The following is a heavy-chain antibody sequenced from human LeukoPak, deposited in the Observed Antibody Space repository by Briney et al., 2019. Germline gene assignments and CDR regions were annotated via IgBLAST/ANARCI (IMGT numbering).Heavy chain of an antibody. CDR3: ARNAGWVSDY. Sequence: GGSLRLSCAVSRFTFSSCWMSWVRQAPGKGLEWVANIKPDGSEKFYVDSVKGRFTISRDNAENSLYLDMSSLRAEDTAVYYCARNAGWVSDYWGQGTLVTVSS. V-gene: IGHV3-7*04. J-gene: IGHJ4*02. D-gene: IGHD6-19*01. CDR2: IKPDGSEK. CDR1: RFTFSSCW.